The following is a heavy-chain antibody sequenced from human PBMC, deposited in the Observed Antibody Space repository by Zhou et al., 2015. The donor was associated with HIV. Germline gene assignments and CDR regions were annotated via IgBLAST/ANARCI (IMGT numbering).Heavy chain of an antibody. D-gene: IGHD3-10*01. V-gene: IGHV1-2*02. CDR2: IDPKTGGA. J-gene: IGHJ6*02. Sequence: QVQLVQSGAEVKKPGASIKVSCKASGYPFIDYHLHWVRQAPGQGLEWMGWIDPKTGGAHYGHKFQGRVTMTRNAPMTTVYMELRGLRSDDTALYFCARWPPRAGGSGNYYFHNGLDVVGPRDHGHRLL. CDR1: GYPFIDYH. CDR3: ARWPPRAGGSGNYYFHNGLDV.